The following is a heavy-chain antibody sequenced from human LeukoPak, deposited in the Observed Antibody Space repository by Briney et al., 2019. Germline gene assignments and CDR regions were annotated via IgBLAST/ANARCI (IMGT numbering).Heavy chain of an antibody. V-gene: IGHV3-21*01. J-gene: IGHJ5*01. CDR2: VSTSSHYF. CDR3: VRETTWTLDS. D-gene: IGHD4-17*01. Sequence: PGGSLRLSCAASVFTLSNYNMNWVRQAPGKGLEWVSSVSTSSHYFYYADSVKGRFTISRDNAKNSLYLQMNSLRAEDTAVYYCVRETTWTLDSWGQGTLVTVSS. CDR1: VFTLSNYN.